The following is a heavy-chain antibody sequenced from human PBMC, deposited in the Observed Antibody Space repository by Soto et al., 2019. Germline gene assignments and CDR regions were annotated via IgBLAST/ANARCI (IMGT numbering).Heavy chain of an antibody. V-gene: IGHV3-21*01. D-gene: IGHD3-10*01. J-gene: IGHJ3*02. CDR1: GFTFSSYS. Sequence: EVQLVESGGGLVKPGGSLRLSCVASGFTFSSYSMNWVRQAPGKGLEWVSSISSSSSYIYYADSVKGRFTISRDNAKNSLHLQMNSLRAEDTAVYYCARDRGGDLKAFEIWGQGTMVTVSS. CDR3: ARDRGGDLKAFEI. CDR2: ISSSSSYI.